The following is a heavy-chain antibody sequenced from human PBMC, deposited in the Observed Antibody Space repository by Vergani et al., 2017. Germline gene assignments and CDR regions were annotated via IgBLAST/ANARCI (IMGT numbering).Heavy chain of an antibody. CDR3: ATPQTVTTGGMEV. CDR1: GCTFTDHY. Sequence: EVQLVQSGADVKKPGATLKISCKVSGCTFTDHYMHSVKQAPGKGLEWMGLVDPEDGETIYAEKFKGRVTIAADTSTDTAHLELSSLRSEDTAVYYCATPQTVTTGGMEVWGQGTTVIVSS. V-gene: IGHV1-69-2*01. CDR2: VDPEDGET. D-gene: IGHD4-17*01. J-gene: IGHJ6*02.